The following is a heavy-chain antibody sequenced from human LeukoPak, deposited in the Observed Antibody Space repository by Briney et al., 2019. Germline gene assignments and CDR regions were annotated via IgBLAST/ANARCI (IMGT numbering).Heavy chain of an antibody. V-gene: IGHV4-59*12. D-gene: IGHD3-9*01. CDR3: AREHYDILTGISGDFDY. CDR1: GGSISSYY. J-gene: IGHJ4*02. Sequence: SETLSLTCTVSGGSISSYYWSWIRQPPGKGLEWIGYIYYSGSTNYNPSLKSRVTISVDTSKNQFSLKLSSVTAADTAVYYCAREHYDILTGISGDFDYWGQGTLVTVSS. CDR2: IYYSGST.